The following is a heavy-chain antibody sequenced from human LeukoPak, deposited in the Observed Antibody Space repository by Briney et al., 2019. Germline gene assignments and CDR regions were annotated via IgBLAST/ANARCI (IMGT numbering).Heavy chain of an antibody. CDR2: ISGSGGST. CDR3: ANDHSSGWYEDYYFDY. J-gene: IGHJ4*02. D-gene: IGHD6-19*01. CDR1: GFTFSSYA. V-gene: IGHV3-23*01. Sequence: GGSLRLSCAASGFTFSSYAMSWVRQAPGKGLEWVSAISGSGGSTYYADSVKGRFTISRDNSKNTLYLQMNSLRAEDTAVYYCANDHSSGWYEDYYFDYWGQGTLVTVSS.